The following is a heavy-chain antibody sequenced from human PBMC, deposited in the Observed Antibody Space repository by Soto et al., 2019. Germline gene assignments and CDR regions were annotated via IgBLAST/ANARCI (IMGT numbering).Heavy chain of an antibody. Sequence: SQTLSLTCAISVDSVFSNSAAWNWIRQSPSRGLEWLGRTYYRSKWYNDYAGSVRSRITINPDTSKNQFSLHLNSVTPEDTAVYYCARDLSGFFQHWGLGTLVTVSS. CDR2: TYYRSKWYN. V-gene: IGHV6-1*01. D-gene: IGHD3-3*02. J-gene: IGHJ1*01. CDR3: ARDLSGFFQH. CDR1: VDSVFSNSAA.